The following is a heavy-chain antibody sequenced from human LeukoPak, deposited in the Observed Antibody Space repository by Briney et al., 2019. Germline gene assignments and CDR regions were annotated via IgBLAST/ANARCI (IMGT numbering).Heavy chain of an antibody. CDR2: ISSSSSYI. V-gene: IGHV3-21*01. CDR1: GFTFSSYS. J-gene: IGHJ3*02. D-gene: IGHD4-17*01. Sequence: GGSLRLSCAASGFTFSSYSMNWVRQAPGKGLEWVSSISSSSSYIYYADSVKGRFTISRDNAKNSLYLQMNSLRAEDTAVYYCARGYGDSARYAFDIWGQGTMVTVSS. CDR3: ARGYGDSARYAFDI.